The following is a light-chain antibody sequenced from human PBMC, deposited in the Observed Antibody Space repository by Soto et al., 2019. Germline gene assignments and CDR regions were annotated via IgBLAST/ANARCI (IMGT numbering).Light chain of an antibody. V-gene: IGKV3-20*01. Sequence: EFVLTQSPGTLSLSPGERVTLSCRASQTVRNNYLAWYQQKPGQAPRLLIYGASSRATGIPDRFSGSGSGTDFTLTISRLEPEDFAVYYCQQYGSSPRITFGQGTRLEIK. CDR1: QTVRNNY. CDR2: GAS. J-gene: IGKJ5*01. CDR3: QQYGSSPRIT.